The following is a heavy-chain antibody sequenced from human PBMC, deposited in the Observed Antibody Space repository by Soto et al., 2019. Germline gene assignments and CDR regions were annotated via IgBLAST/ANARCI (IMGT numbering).Heavy chain of an antibody. Sequence: SETLSLTCTVSGDSISSSNSHWGWTRQPPGKRLEYSGSVHYGGVIFYSGNISYNPFLKSRVTISVDTSKNQVSLRLSSVTAADTGVDYCVRYDGINMKPYSPEGFHIWGQGTMVTVSS. CDR2: VHYGGVIFYSGNI. V-gene: IGHV4-39*01. J-gene: IGHJ3*02. CDR1: GDSISSSNSH. D-gene: IGHD2-21*01. CDR3: VRYDGINMKPYSPEGFHI.